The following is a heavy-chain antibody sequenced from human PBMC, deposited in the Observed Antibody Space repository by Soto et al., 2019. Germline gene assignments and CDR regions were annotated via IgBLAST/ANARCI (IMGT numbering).Heavy chain of an antibody. CDR2: ISYDGNN. Sequence: GGSLRLSCAASGFTFRNYAMHWVRQAPGKGLEWVAVISYDGNNYYADSVKGRFTISRDNSNNTLYLQMNSLGVEDTAVYYCAKGFQWVATIYIDYWGLGTLVTVSS. CDR3: AKGFQWVATIYIDY. D-gene: IGHD5-12*01. J-gene: IGHJ4*02. V-gene: IGHV3-30*18. CDR1: GFTFRNYA.